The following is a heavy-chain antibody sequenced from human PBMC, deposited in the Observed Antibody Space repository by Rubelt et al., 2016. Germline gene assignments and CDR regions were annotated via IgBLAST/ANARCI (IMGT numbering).Heavy chain of an antibody. CDR3: ARSEYYYHGMDV. Sequence: HWVRQAPGKGLEWVSCINNDGTTTSYAASVKGRFTISRDNAKNTLYLQMNSLRAEDTAVYYCARSEYYYHGMDVWGQGTTVTVSS. V-gene: IGHV3-74*01. CDR2: INNDGTTT. J-gene: IGHJ6*02.